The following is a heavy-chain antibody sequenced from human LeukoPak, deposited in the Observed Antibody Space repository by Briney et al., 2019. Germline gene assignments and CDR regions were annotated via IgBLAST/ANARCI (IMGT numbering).Heavy chain of an antibody. V-gene: IGHV3-48*04. Sequence: GGSLRLSCATSGFSFTDYPMNWVRQAPGKGPGWVSYISSSGSTIYYADSVKGRFTISRDNAKNSLYLQMNSLRAEDTAVYYCARTPPSHYDFWSSPGWFDPWGQGTLATVSS. CDR1: GFSFTDYP. CDR3: ARTPPSHYDFWSSPGWFDP. J-gene: IGHJ5*02. CDR2: ISSSGSTI. D-gene: IGHD3-3*01.